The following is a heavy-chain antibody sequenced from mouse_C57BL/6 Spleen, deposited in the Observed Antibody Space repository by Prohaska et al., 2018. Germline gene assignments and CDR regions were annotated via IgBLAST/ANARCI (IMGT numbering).Heavy chain of an antibody. Sequence: HGKSLEWIGDINPNNGGTSYNQKFKGKATLTVDKSSSTAYMELRSLTSEDSAVYYCARSRLGVVYFDYWGKGTTLTVSS. CDR3: ARSRLGVVYFDY. J-gene: IGHJ2*01. D-gene: IGHD1-1*01. V-gene: IGHV1-26*01. CDR2: INPNNGGT.